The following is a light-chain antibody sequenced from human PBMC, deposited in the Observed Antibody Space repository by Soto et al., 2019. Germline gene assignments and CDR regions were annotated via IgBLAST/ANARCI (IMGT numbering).Light chain of an antibody. V-gene: IGKV3-20*01. CDR1: QRVTSSY. CDR3: QRYGSSPPFT. Sequence: EIVLTQSPGTLALSTGEKATPSCSASQRVTSSYLAWYQQKPGQAPRLLIYGASTRATGIPDRFSGSGSGTDLTLTISRLEPEDFAVYFCQRYGSSPPFTFGQGAKV. CDR2: GAS. J-gene: IGKJ2*01.